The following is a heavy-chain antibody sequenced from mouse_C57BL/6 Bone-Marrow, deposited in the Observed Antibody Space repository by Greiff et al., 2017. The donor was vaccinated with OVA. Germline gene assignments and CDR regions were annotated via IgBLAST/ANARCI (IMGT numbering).Heavy chain of an antibody. Sequence: LKESGAELVKPGASVKMSCKASGYTFTSYWITWVKQRPGQGLEWIGDIYPGSGSTNYNEKFKSKATLTVDTSSSTAYMQLSSLASEDSAVYYCARHYAMDYWGQGTSVTVSS. CDR2: IYPGSGST. CDR1: GYTFTSYW. V-gene: IGHV1-55*01. CDR3: ARHYAMDY. J-gene: IGHJ4*01.